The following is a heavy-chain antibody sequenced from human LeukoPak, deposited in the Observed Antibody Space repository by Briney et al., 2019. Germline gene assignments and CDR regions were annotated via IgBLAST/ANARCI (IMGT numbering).Heavy chain of an antibody. CDR1: GFTFDDYA. CDR3: AKGGSGSYTHNYFDY. V-gene: IGHV3-9*03. J-gene: IGHJ4*02. D-gene: IGHD1-26*01. CDR2: ISWNSGSI. Sequence: PGRSLRLSCAASGFTFDDYAMHWVRQAPGKGLEWVSGISWNSGSIGYADSVKGRFTISRDNAKNSLYLQMNSLRAEDMALYYCAKGGSGSYTHNYFDYWGQGTLVTVSS.